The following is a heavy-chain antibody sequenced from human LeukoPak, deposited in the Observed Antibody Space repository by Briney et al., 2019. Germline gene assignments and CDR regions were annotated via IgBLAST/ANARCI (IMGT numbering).Heavy chain of an antibody. D-gene: IGHD5-18*01. Sequence: PGRSLRLSCAASGFTFSSYGMHWVRQAPGKGLEWVAVIWYDGSNKYYADSVKGRFTISRDNSKNTLYLQMNSLRAEDTAVYYCAKGTWDTAMVPDYWGQGTLVTVSS. CDR3: AKGTWDTAMVPDY. CDR1: GFTFSSYG. J-gene: IGHJ4*02. V-gene: IGHV3-33*06. CDR2: IWYDGSNK.